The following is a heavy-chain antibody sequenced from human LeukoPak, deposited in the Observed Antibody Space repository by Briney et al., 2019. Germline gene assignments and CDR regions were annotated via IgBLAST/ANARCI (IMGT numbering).Heavy chain of an antibody. CDR1: GYTFTAYY. CDR3: ARAGTKFAPADY. V-gene: IGHV1-2*02. D-gene: IGHD3-9*01. CDR2: INPNSGGT. Sequence: ASVKVSCKASGYTFTAYYIHWVRQAPGQGLEWMGWINPNSGGTNYAQKFQGSVTMTRDTSISTVSMEVISLKSDDTATYYCARAGTKFAPADYWGQGTLVTVSS. J-gene: IGHJ4*02.